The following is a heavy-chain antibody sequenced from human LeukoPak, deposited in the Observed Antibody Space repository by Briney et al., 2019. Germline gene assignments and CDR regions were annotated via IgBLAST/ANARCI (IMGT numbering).Heavy chain of an antibody. Sequence: SETLSLTCTVSGGSISSYYWSWIRQPPGKGLEWIGYIYYSGSTNYNPSLKSRVTISVDTSKNQFSLKLSSVTAADTAVYYCARGLYYYDSSGYSTNAFDIWGQGTMVTVSS. J-gene: IGHJ3*02. CDR3: ARGLYYYDSSGYSTNAFDI. CDR1: GGSISSYY. V-gene: IGHV4-59*01. D-gene: IGHD3-22*01. CDR2: IYYSGST.